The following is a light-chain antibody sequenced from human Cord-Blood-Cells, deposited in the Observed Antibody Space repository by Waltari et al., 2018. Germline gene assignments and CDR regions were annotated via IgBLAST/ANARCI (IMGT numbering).Light chain of an antibody. CDR1: SSDVGGYNY. CDR3: SADAGSDKYV. J-gene: IGLJ1*01. Sequence: QSALTQPPSASGSPGQSVTISCTGTSSDVGGYNYVSWYQQHPGKAPNLMIYEFSKRPSGGPDRVSGSKDGNTASLSVAGLQAEDEADYYCSADAGSDKYVFGTGTKVTVL. CDR2: EFS. V-gene: IGLV2-8*01.